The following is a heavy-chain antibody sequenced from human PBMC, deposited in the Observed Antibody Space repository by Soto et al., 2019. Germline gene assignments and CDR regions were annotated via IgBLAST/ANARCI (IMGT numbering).Heavy chain of an antibody. Sequence: VDSLKISFKFSGYRFTSYLISFVRQVPGKGLYWMGRIDPSDSYTNYSQSFQGPVTISADKYISTAYLQWRSLKASDTDMYSCERESADGNYYGMDVWGQGTTVTVSS. CDR3: ERESADGNYYGMDV. V-gene: IGHV5-10-1*01. CDR1: GYRFTSYL. J-gene: IGHJ6*02. D-gene: IGHD6-13*01. CDR2: IDPSDSYT.